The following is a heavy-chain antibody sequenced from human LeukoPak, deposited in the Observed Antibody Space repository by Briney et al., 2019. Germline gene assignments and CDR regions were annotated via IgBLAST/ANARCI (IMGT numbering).Heavy chain of an antibody. D-gene: IGHD3-10*01. J-gene: IGHJ4*02. CDR3: ARDRQLQWFGEFNVDFDY. V-gene: IGHV1-18*01. Sequence: ASVKVSCKASGYAFSSYAISWVRQDPGQGFEWMGWISTYNGNTNYVEKFQGRVTMTTDTSTSTAYMELRGLRSDDTAVYYCARDRQLQWFGEFNVDFDYWGQGTLVTVSS. CDR2: ISTYNGNT. CDR1: GYAFSSYA.